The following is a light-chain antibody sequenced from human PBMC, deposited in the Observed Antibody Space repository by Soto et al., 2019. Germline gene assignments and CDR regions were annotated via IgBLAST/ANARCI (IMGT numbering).Light chain of an antibody. J-gene: IGKJ1*01. CDR3: QQYSVYWT. V-gene: IGKV1-9*01. CDR2: AVS. Sequence: DIQLTQSPSFLSASVGDRVSITCRASQGLSSYLAWYQQRPGKAPKLLIYAVSTLQGGVPSRFSGSGSGTEFTLTINSLQPDDFATYYCQQYSVYWTFGQGTKVDIK. CDR1: QGLSSY.